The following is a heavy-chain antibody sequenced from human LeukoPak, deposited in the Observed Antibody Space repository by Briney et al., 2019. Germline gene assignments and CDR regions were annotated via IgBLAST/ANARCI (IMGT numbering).Heavy chain of an antibody. CDR2: IYYSGST. CDR1: GGSISSYY. J-gene: IGHJ3*01. D-gene: IGHD4-17*01. V-gene: IGHV4-59*01. Sequence: PSETLSLTCTVSGGSISSYYWSWIRQPPGKGLECIGYIYYSGSTNYNPSLKSRVTISVDTSKNQFSLKLSSVTAADTAVYYCAGYGDESQQHDAFDLWGQGTMVTVSS. CDR3: AGYGDESQQHDAFDL.